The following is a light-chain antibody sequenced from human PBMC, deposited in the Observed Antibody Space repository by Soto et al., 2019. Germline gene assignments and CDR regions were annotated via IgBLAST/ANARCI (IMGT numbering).Light chain of an antibody. CDR1: QSVXYTSNNKDY. CDR3: QQYGRSSLWT. J-gene: IGKJ1*01. CDR2: WES. V-gene: IGKV4-1*01. Sequence: DIVMSQSPDSLAVSLGERATINCKSSQSVXYTSNNKDYLAWYRQKPGQPPKLLTYWESTRDSRVTHRLSGSGSGTDSTLTISRLEPEDFAVYYCQQYGRSSLWTFGQGTKVDIK.